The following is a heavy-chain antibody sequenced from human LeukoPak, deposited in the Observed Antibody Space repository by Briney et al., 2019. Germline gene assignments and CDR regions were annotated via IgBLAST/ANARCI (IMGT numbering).Heavy chain of an antibody. CDR1: GGSFSGYY. Sequence: SETLSLTCAVYGGSFSGYYWSWIRQPLGKGLEWIGEINHSGSTNYNPSLKSRVTISIDTSKNQFSLKLSSVTAADTAVYYCARRDGSGRYYYFDYWGQGTLVTVSS. V-gene: IGHV4-34*01. D-gene: IGHD3-10*01. J-gene: IGHJ4*02. CDR3: ARRDGSGRYYYFDY. CDR2: INHSGST.